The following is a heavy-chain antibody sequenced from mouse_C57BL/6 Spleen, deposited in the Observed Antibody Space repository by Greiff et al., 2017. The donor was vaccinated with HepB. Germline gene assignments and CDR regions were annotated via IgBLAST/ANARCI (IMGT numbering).Heavy chain of an antibody. CDR1: GFTFSSYA. D-gene: IGHD2-1*01. V-gene: IGHV5-4*01. CDR2: ISDGGSYT. J-gene: IGHJ2*01. CDR3: ARDDVYGNYVPCFDY. Sequence: DVHLVESGGGLVKPGGSLKLSCAASGFTFSSYAMSWVRQTPEKRLEWVATISDGGSYTYYPDNVKGRLTISRDNAKNNLYLQMSHLKSEDTAMYYCARDDVYGNYVPCFDYWGQGTTLTVSS.